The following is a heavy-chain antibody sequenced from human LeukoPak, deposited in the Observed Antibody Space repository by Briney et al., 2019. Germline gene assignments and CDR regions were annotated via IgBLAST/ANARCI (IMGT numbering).Heavy chain of an antibody. Sequence: SQTLSLTCTVSGGSISSGGYYWSWIRQHPGKGLEWIGYIYYSGSTYYNPSLKSRVTISVDTSKNQFSLKLSSVTAADTAVYYCAREEYSGYDARYYYYYGMDVWGQGTTVTVSS. D-gene: IGHD5-12*01. CDR3: AREEYSGYDARYYYYYGMDV. J-gene: IGHJ6*02. CDR2: IYYSGST. CDR1: GGSISSGGYY. V-gene: IGHV4-31*03.